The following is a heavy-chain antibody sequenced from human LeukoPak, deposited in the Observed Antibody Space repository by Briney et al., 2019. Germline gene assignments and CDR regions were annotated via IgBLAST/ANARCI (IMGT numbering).Heavy chain of an antibody. CDR2: IYYSGST. CDR3: ARGPLLRYFDWSYYFDY. D-gene: IGHD3-9*01. CDR1: GGSISSYY. Sequence: TSETLSLTCTVSGGSISSYYWSWIRQPPGKGLEWIGYIYYSGSTNYNPSLKSRVTISVDTSKNQFSLKLSSVTAADTAVYYCARGPLLRYFDWSYYFDYWGQGTLVTVSS. J-gene: IGHJ4*02. V-gene: IGHV4-59*01.